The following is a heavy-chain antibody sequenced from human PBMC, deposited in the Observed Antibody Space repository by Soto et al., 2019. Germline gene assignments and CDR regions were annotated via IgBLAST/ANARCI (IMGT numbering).Heavy chain of an antibody. CDR3: SRDPYSGNYYGWFDP. CDR2: IRSKAYGGTT. CDR1: GFTFDDFG. D-gene: IGHD1-26*01. J-gene: IGHJ5*02. V-gene: IGHV3-49*03. Sequence: PGGSMRLSCTASGFTFDDFGMSWFRQAPGQGLEWVGFIRSKAYGGTTEYAASVKGRFTISSDDSKSIAYLQMNSLKTEDTAVYFCSRDPYSGNYYGWFDPWGQGTLVTVSS.